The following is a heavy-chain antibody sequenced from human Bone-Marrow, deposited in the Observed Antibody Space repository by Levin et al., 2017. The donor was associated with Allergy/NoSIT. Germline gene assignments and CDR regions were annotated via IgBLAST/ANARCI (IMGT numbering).Heavy chain of an antibody. CDR1: GGSITSSSYF. CDR2: IYYSGNT. D-gene: IGHD2-15*01. CDR3: ARHGNIVVAMGAAGFDY. Sequence: SQTLSLTCTVSGGSITSSSYFWGWIRQSPGEGLEWIGSIYYSGNTFYNPSLKSRGTISVDTSNNQFSLKLSSVTATDTAVYYCARHGNIVVAMGAAGFDYWGQGILVTVSS. J-gene: IGHJ4*02. V-gene: IGHV4-39*01.